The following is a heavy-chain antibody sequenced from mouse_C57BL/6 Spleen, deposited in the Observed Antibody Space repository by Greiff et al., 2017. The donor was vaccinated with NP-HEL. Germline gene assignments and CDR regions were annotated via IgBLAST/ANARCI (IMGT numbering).Heavy chain of an antibody. J-gene: IGHJ1*03. D-gene: IGHD6-1*01. CDR1: GYTFTDYE. V-gene: IGHV1-15*01. Sequence: VQLQQSGAELVRPGASVTLSCKASGYTFTDYEMHWVKQTPVHGLEWIGAIDPETGGTAYNQKFKGKAILTADKSSSTAYMELRSLTSEDSAVYYCTRRAPLGWYFDVWGTGTTVTVSS. CDR3: TRRAPLGWYFDV. CDR2: IDPETGGT.